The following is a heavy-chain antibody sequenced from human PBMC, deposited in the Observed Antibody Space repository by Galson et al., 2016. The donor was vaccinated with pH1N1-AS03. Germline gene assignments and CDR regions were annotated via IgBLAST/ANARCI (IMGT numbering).Heavy chain of an antibody. Sequence: SLRLSCAASGFIFSAYPMNWVRQAPGKGLEWVSFIGTSSTYIYYADSVKGRFTISRDNMKKSLYLQLNSLRAEDTGIYYCARERGWNYGGLDLWGQGTLVTVSS. D-gene: IGHD1-7*01. CDR3: ARERGWNYGGLDL. CDR1: GFIFSAYP. J-gene: IGHJ5*02. CDR2: IGTSSTYI. V-gene: IGHV3-21*01.